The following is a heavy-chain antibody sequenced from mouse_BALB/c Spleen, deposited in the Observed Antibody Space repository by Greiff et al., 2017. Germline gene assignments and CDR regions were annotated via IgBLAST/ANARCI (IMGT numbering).Heavy chain of an antibody. CDR1: GFNIKDYY. Sequence: EVKLQESGAELVRPGALVKLSCKASGFNIKDYYMHWVKQRPEQGLEWIGWIDPENGNTIYDPKFQGKASITADTSSNTAYLQLSSLTSEDTAVYYCARGTTMDYWGQGTSVTVSS. CDR2: IDPENGNT. D-gene: IGHD1-1*01. V-gene: IGHV14-1*02. CDR3: ARGTTMDY. J-gene: IGHJ4*01.